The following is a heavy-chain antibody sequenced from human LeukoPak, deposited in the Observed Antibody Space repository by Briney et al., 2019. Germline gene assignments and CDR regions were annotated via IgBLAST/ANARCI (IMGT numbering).Heavy chain of an antibody. J-gene: IGHJ4*02. CDR1: GFTFDDYA. Sequence: SLRLSCAASGFTFDDYAMHWVRQAPGKGLEWVSGISWNSGSIGYADSVKGRFTISRDNAKNSLCLQMNSLRAEDTALYYCAKGSQYQLSMYYFDYWGQGTLVTVSS. V-gene: IGHV3-9*01. CDR3: AKGSQYQLSMYYFDY. D-gene: IGHD2-2*01. CDR2: ISWNSGSI.